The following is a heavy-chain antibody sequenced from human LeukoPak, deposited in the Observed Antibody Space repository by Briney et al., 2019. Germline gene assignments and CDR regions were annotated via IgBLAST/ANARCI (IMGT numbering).Heavy chain of an antibody. V-gene: IGHV4-59*01. D-gene: IGHD3-10*01. CDR1: GGSISSYY. J-gene: IGHJ3*02. Sequence: SETLSLTCTVSGGSISSYYWSWLRQPPGKGLEWSGYIYYSGSTNYNPSLTSRVTISVDTSKNQFSLKLSSVTAADTAVYYCARHTRGDDAFDIWGQGTMVTVSS. CDR2: IYYSGST. CDR3: ARHTRGDDAFDI.